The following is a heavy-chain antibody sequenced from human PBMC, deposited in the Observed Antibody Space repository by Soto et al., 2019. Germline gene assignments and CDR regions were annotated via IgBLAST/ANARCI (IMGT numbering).Heavy chain of an antibody. Sequence: QVQLVESGGGVVKPGGSLSLSCAASGFTFSDYYMSWIRQAPGKGLEWGSYIRSSSRYTNYADSVKGRFTISSDNSTNSLYLHMYCLRAEDTAVDYCARYLRPGYSGYPYGMDFWGQGTTVTVSS. CDR3: ARYLRPGYSGYPYGMDF. CDR1: GFTFSDYY. V-gene: IGHV3-11*05. J-gene: IGHJ6*02. D-gene: IGHD5-12*01. CDR2: IRSSSRYT.